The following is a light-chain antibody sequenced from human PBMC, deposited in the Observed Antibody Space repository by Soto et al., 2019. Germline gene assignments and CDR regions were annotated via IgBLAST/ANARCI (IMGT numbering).Light chain of an antibody. Sequence: EIVLTQSPVTLSVSPGEKATLSCRASQSVSFNLAWYQQKPGQAPRLLIYGASTRATGIPARFSGSGSGTEFTLTISSLQSEDFAVYYCQQYNNWWTFGHGTKVEVK. CDR3: QQYNNWWT. V-gene: IGKV3-15*01. CDR1: QSVSFN. CDR2: GAS. J-gene: IGKJ1*01.